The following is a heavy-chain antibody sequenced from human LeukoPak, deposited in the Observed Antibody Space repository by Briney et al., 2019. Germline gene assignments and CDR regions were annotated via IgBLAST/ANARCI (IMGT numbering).Heavy chain of an antibody. CDR3: TRLSSGSLFDY. CDR2: IYTSGST. V-gene: IGHV4-4*09. D-gene: IGHD1-26*01. Sequence: SESLSLTCTVSDGSISSYYWSWIRQPPGKGLEWIGYIYTSGSTNYNSSLKSRVPISVDTSKNQFSLKLSSVTAADTAVYYCTRLSSGSLFDYWGQGTLVTVSS. CDR1: DGSISSYY. J-gene: IGHJ4*02.